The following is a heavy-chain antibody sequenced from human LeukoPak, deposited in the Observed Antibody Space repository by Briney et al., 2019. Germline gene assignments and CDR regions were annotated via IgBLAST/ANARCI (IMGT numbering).Heavy chain of an antibody. J-gene: IGHJ4*02. Sequence: KASETLSLTCTVSGGSISSYYWSWIRQPPGKGLEWIGYIYYSGSTNYNPSLKSRVTISVDTSKNQFSLKLSSVTAADTAVYYCARGDYSGYDLDYWGQGTLVTVSS. V-gene: IGHV4-59*01. CDR2: IYYSGST. CDR3: ARGDYSGYDLDY. CDR1: GGSISSYY. D-gene: IGHD5-12*01.